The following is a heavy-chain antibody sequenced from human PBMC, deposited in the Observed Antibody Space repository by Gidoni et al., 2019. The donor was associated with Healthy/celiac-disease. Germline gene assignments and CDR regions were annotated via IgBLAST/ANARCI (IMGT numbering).Heavy chain of an antibody. V-gene: IGHV3-7*01. J-gene: IGHJ6*02. CDR2: IKQDGSEK. CDR3: ARDCPIVVYYYGMDV. CDR1: GFPFSSYW. D-gene: IGHD3-22*01. Sequence: EVQLVESGGGLVQPGGSLRLSCAASGFPFSSYWMSWVRQAPGKGLEWVANIKQDGSEKYYVDSVKGRFTISRDNAKNSLYLQMNSLRAEDTAVYYCARDCPIVVYYYGMDVWGQGTTVTVSS.